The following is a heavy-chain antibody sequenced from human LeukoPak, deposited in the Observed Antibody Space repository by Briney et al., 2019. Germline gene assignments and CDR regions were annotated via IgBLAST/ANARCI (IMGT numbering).Heavy chain of an antibody. J-gene: IGHJ5*02. CDR1: GFTFSSYS. Sequence: PGGSLRLSCAASGFTFSSYSMNWVRQAPGKGLEWVSYISSSSSTIYYADSVKGRFTISRDNSKNTLYLQMNSLRAEDTAVYYCAKDLISYSSGLYGRFDPWGQGTLVTVSS. CDR2: ISSSSSTI. D-gene: IGHD6-19*01. CDR3: AKDLISYSSGLYGRFDP. V-gene: IGHV3-48*01.